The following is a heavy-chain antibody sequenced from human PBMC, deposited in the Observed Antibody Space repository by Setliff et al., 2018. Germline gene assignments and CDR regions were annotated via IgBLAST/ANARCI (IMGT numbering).Heavy chain of an antibody. D-gene: IGHD3-22*01. V-gene: IGHV1-18*01. Sequence: ASVKVSCKASGYTFISYGISWVRQAPGQGLEWMGWISAYNGNTNYAQKLQGRVTMTTDTSTSTAYMELRSLRSDDTAVYYCARVAPHYYDSSGPSFDYWGQGTLVTVSS. CDR1: GYTFISYG. CDR2: ISAYNGNT. J-gene: IGHJ4*02. CDR3: ARVAPHYYDSSGPSFDY.